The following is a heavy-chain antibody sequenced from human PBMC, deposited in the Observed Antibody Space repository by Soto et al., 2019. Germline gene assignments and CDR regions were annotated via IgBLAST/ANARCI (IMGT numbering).Heavy chain of an antibody. V-gene: IGHV1-46*01. CDR3: ARMSAGIAAAAKGFYYYGMDV. D-gene: IGHD6-13*01. CDR2: INPSGGST. Sequence: GASVRVSCKASGYTFTSYYMHWVRQAPGQGLEWMGIINPSGGSTSYAQKFQGRVTMTRDTSTSTVYMELSSLRSEDTAGYYCARMSAGIAAAAKGFYYYGMDVWGQGTTVTVSS. CDR1: GYTFTSYY. J-gene: IGHJ6*02.